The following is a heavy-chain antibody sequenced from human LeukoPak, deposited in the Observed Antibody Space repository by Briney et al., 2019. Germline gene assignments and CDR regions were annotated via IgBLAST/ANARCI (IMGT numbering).Heavy chain of an antibody. CDR2: IYYSGST. J-gene: IGHJ3*02. CDR1: GGSISSSSYY. CDR3: ARDQGGTTNKAYDI. V-gene: IGHV4-39*07. Sequence: SETLSLTCTVSGGSISSSSYYWGWIRQPPGKGLEWIGSIYYSGSTYYNPSLKSRVTISVDTSKNQFSLKLSSVTAADTALYYCARDQGGTTNKAYDIWGQGTMVTVSS. D-gene: IGHD1-7*01.